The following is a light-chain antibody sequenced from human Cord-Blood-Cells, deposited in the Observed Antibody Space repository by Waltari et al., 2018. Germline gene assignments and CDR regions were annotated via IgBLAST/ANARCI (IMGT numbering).Light chain of an antibody. CDR2: DVS. V-gene: IGLV2-14*01. CDR3: SSYTSSSTVV. J-gene: IGLJ2*01. Sequence: QSALTQPASVSGSPGQSLTLSCPGKSSDVGGYNYVSRYPQHPGKAPKLMIYDVSNRPAWVSKRFAGSKSGNTASLTISGLQAEDEADYYRSSYTSSSTVVFGGGTKLTVL. CDR1: SSDVGGYNY.